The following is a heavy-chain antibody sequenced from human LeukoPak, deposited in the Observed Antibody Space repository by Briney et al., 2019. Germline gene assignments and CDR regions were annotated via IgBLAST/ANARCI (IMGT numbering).Heavy chain of an antibody. Sequence: GGSLRLSCAASGFTFSSYGMHWVRQAPGKGLEWVAVISYDGSNKYYADSVKGRFAISRDNSKNTLYLQMNSLRAEDTAVYYCAKGVAGTPYYYYGMDVWGQGTTVTVSS. CDR1: GFTFSSYG. V-gene: IGHV3-30*18. D-gene: IGHD6-19*01. CDR3: AKGVAGTPYYYYGMDV. J-gene: IGHJ6*02. CDR2: ISYDGSNK.